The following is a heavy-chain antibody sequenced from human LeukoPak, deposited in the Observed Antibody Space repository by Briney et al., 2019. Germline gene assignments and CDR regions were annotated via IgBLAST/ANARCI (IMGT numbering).Heavy chain of an antibody. CDR3: TPGRGTVGATTNY. J-gene: IGHJ4*02. D-gene: IGHD1-26*01. Sequence: SETLSLTCDVSGGSVTSTNWWTWVRQPPGKGLEWIGEVHLDGRTNYNPSLKSRLIMSVDLPENHISLKLTSVTAADTAVYYCTPGRGTVGATTNYWGQGTLVTVSS. V-gene: IGHV4-4*02. CDR2: VHLDGRT. CDR1: GGSVTSTNW.